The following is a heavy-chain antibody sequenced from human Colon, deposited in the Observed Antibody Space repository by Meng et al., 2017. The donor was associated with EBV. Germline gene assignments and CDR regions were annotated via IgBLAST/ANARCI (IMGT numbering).Heavy chain of an antibody. V-gene: IGHV4-30-4*01. CDR1: GGSINSGDHY. CDR3: ARNYYFDY. CDR2: IYYTGSI. J-gene: IGHJ4*02. Sequence: LQVLCPGLVTPSQTLSLPCTVSGGSINSGDHYWSWIRQPPVKGMEWIGSIYYTGSIYYIPSLKSRITISMVTSKNQFSLRLSSVTAADTAVYYCARNYYFDYWGQGTLVTVSS.